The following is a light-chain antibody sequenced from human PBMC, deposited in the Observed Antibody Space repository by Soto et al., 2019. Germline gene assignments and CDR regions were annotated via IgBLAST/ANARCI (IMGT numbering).Light chain of an antibody. J-gene: IGLJ1*01. CDR2: DVS. CDR1: SSDVGAYNY. Sequence: QSALTQPASVSGSPGQSITISCTGTSSDVGAYNYASWYQQYPGEAPKVIIYDVSHRPAAVSNRFSGSKSGNTASLTISGLQTQDEADYYCSSYRSDTTYVFGTGTKLTVL. V-gene: IGLV2-14*01. CDR3: SSYRSDTTYV.